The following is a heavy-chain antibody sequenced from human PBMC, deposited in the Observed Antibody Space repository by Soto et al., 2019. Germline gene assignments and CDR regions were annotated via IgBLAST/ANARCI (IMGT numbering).Heavy chain of an antibody. V-gene: IGHV1-18*01. J-gene: IGHJ3*02. CDR3: ARDPEAEGHGAFDI. CDR1: GYTFTSYG. Sequence: ASVKVSCKASGYTFTSYGISWVRQAPGQGLEWMGWISAYNGNTNYAQKLQGRVTMTTDTSTSTAYMELRSLRSDDTAVYYCARDPEAEGHGAFDIWGQGTMVTVSS. CDR2: ISAYNGNT.